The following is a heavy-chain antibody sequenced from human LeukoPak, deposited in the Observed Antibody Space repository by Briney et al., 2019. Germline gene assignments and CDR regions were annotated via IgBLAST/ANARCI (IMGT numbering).Heavy chain of an antibody. V-gene: IGHV1-3*01. Sequence: ASVKVSSKASGYTLTNYAMHWVRQAPGQRLEWMGSINGGNDNTRYSQNFQGRVTITRDTSASTAYMELNSLRSEDTAIYYCARDRYFGSGSYNYFDHWGQGTLVTVSS. J-gene: IGHJ4*02. CDR3: ARDRYFGSGSYNYFDH. CDR2: INGGNDNT. CDR1: GYTLTNYA. D-gene: IGHD3-10*01.